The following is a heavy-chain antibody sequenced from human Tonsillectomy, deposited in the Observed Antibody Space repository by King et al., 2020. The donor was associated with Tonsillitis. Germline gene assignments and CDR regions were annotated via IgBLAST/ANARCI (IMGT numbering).Heavy chain of an antibody. J-gene: IGHJ4*02. CDR2: ISAYNGNT. CDR1: GYTFTSYG. CDR3: ARDYEGYCSGGSCYFPEY. D-gene: IGHD2-15*01. Sequence: QLVQSGAEVKKPGASVKVSCKASGYTFTSYGISWVRQAPGQGLEWMGWISAYNGNTNYAQKLQGRVTMTTDTSTSTAYMELRSLRSDDTAVYYCARDYEGYCSGGSCYFPEYWGQGTLVPVSS. V-gene: IGHV1-18*04.